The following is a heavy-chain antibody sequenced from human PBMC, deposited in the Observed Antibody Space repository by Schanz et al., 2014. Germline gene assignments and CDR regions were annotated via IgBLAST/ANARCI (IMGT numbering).Heavy chain of an antibody. V-gene: IGHV3-11*03. CDR1: RFSFSDYY. CDR2: INTGSNYI. J-gene: IGHJ2*01. CDR3: ARNRGSGGQNWYFDL. Sequence: QVHLLESGGGLVEPGGSLRLSCAASRFSFSDYYMSWIRQAPGKGLEWISFINTGSNYINYADSVKGRFTISRDNTKNSLFLQLNSLRADDTAVYYCARNRGSGGQNWYFDLWGRGTLVTVSS. D-gene: IGHD1-26*01.